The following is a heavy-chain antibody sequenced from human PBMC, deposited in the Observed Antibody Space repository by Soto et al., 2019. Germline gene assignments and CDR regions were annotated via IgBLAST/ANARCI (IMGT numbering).Heavy chain of an antibody. CDR1: GGSLTGYY. V-gene: IGHV4-34*01. J-gene: IGHJ4*02. CDR2: VKDGGST. D-gene: IGHD5-12*01. CDR3: ARGQEGIVATH. Sequence: QVQLQQWGAGLLKPSETLSLTCTVNGGSLTGYYWSWIRQPPGKGLEWIGEVKDGGSTNYSPSLMRRVTISADTSKNHFSLRLNSVTAADTAVYFCARGQEGIVATHWDQGALVTVSS.